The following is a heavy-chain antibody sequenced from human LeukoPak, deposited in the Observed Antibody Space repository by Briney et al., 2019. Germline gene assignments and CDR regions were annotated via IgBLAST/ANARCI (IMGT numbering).Heavy chain of an antibody. Sequence: ASVKVSCKASGYTFTYYDINWVRQATGQGLERMGWMNPNSGNTGYGQKFQGGVTMTRNTSTSTAYMELSSLRSEDTAVYYCARVGSYDAFDIWGQGTMVTVSS. CDR2: MNPNSGNT. CDR1: GYTFTYYD. V-gene: IGHV1-8*01. CDR3: ARVGSYDAFDI. J-gene: IGHJ3*02.